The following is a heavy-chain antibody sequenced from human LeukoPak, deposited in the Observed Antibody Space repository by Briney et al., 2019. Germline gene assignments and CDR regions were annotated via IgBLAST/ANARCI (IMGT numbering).Heavy chain of an antibody. CDR3: AKPAISSRGWYYDY. Sequence: GGSLRLSCAASGFTFSSYSMNWVRQAPGKGLEWVSAINDSGGSTYYADSVKGRFTISRDNSKNTLYLQMNSLRAEDTAVYYCAKPAISSRGWYYDYWGQGTLVTVSS. CDR1: GFTFSSYS. V-gene: IGHV3-23*01. CDR2: INDSGGST. J-gene: IGHJ4*02. D-gene: IGHD6-19*01.